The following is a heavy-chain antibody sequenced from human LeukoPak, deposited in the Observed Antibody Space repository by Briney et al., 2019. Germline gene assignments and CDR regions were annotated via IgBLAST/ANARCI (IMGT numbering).Heavy chain of an antibody. J-gene: IGHJ6*02. V-gene: IGHV1-18*01. D-gene: IGHD4-23*01. CDR3: AREAGSTPDYCYGMDV. Sequence: GASVKVSCKASGYTFTSYGMSWVGQAPGQGLEWMGWICAYNGNTNYAQKLQGRVTMTTDQSTSTAYMELRSLRSDDTAVYYGAREAGSTPDYCYGMDVWGQGTTVTVSS. CDR1: GYTFTSYG. CDR2: ICAYNGNT.